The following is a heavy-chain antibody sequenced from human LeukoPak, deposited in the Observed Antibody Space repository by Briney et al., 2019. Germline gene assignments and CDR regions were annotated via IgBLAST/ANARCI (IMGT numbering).Heavy chain of an antibody. J-gene: IGHJ4*02. Sequence: GGSLRLSCAASGFTFSSYWMSWVRQAPGKGLEWVANIKQDGSEKYYVDSVKGRFTISRDNAKNSLYLQMNSLRAEDTAVYYCARIVPRGLSARGYFDYWGQGTLVTVSS. V-gene: IGHV3-7*01. CDR3: ARIVPRGLSARGYFDY. CDR2: IKQDGSEK. CDR1: GFTFSSYW. D-gene: IGHD2-2*01.